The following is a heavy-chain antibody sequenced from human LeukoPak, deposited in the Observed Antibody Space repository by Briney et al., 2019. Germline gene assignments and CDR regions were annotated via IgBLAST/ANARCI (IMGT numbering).Heavy chain of an antibody. D-gene: IGHD2-21*02. V-gene: IGHV4-59*01. CDR2: IYYSGST. CDR3: ARGPYCGGDCYTFDY. CDR1: GGSISSYY. Sequence: EXXSLTCTVSGGSISSYYWSWIRQPPGKGLEWIGYIYYSGSTNYNPSLKSRVTISVDTSKNQFSLKLSSVTAADTAVYYCARGPYCGGDCYTFDYWGQGTLVTVSS. J-gene: IGHJ4*02.